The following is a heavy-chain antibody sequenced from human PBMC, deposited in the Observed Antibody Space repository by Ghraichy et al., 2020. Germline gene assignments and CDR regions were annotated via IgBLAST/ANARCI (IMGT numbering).Heavy chain of an antibody. J-gene: IGHJ2*01. Sequence: GGSLRLSCEGSGFSFSDYSMIWVRLTPRKALEWVSYITGSSITIFYTDSVKGRFTISRDNAKNSLYLQMNSLRAEDTAVYYCARLPLPRRAAVGDWYFDLCVRGTLVTVSS. V-gene: IGHV3-48*01. D-gene: IGHD6-13*01. CDR3: ARLPLPRRAAVGDWYFDL. CDR1: GFSFSDYS. CDR2: ITGSSITI.